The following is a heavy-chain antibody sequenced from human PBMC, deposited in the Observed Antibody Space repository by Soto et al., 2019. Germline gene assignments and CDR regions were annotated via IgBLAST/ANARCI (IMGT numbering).Heavy chain of an antibody. CDR3: ARMPYSSYAMDV. CDR1: GGPISSNSW. D-gene: IGHD2-2*01. J-gene: IGHJ6*02. Sequence: QVQLQESDPGLVEPSGTLSLTCAVSGGPISSNSWWSWVRQPPGKGLEWIGEIHHDTGTNYNTSLRSRVTISVDKSKNQLSLNLNSVTAADAAIYYCARMPYSSYAMDVWGQGTTVTVSS. CDR2: IHHDTGT. V-gene: IGHV4-4*02.